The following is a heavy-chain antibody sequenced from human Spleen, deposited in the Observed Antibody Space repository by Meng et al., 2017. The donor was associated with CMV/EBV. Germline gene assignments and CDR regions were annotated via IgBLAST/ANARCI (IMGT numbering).Heavy chain of an antibody. D-gene: IGHD5-24*01. CDR3: ARSGYNGYGLDV. V-gene: IGHV3-30-3*01. CDR2: ITSNGFNK. Sequence: GESLKISCAASGFTFSSPALHWVRQAPGMGLQWVSLITSNGFNKYYADYVKGRFTISRDNSKNTVDLQMSSLRVDDTAVYYCARSGYNGYGLDVWGQGTTVTSP. CDR1: GFTFSSPA. J-gene: IGHJ6*02.